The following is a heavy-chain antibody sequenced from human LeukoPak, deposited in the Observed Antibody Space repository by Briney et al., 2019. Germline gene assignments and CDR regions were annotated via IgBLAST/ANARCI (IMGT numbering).Heavy chain of an antibody. CDR1: GDSSSSIGYY. J-gene: IGHJ5*02. D-gene: IGHD4-23*01. V-gene: IGHV4-39*07. CDR2: IYYSGST. Sequence: SETLSLTCTVSGDSSSSIGYYWGWIRQPPGKGLEWIGSIYYSGSTSYNPSLKSRVTISVDTSKNQFSLRLSSVTAADTAVYYCARIHYGGISRWRPVNWFDPWGQGTLVTVSS. CDR3: ARIHYGGISRWRPVNWFDP.